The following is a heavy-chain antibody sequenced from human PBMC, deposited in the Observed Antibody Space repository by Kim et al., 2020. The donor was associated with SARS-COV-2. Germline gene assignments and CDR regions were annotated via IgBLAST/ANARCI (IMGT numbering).Heavy chain of an antibody. CDR1: GFTFSSYG. D-gene: IGHD1-26*01. CDR3: AKAPFKVGAAKEIDY. V-gene: IGHV3-30*18. CDR2: ISYDGSNK. Sequence: GGSLRLSCAASGFTFSSYGMHWVRQAPGKGLEWVAVISYDGSNKYYADSVKGRFTISRDNSKNTLYLQMNSLRAEDTAVYYCAKAPFKVGAAKEIDYWGQGTLVTVSS. J-gene: IGHJ4*02.